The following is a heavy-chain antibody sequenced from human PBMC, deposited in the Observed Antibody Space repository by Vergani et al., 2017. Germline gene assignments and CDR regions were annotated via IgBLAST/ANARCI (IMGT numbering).Heavy chain of an antibody. Sequence: VQLVQSGAEVKKPGSSVKVSCKASGGTFSSYAISWVRQAPGQGLEWMGLVDPEDGETIYAEKFQGRVTITADTSTDTAYMELSSLRSEDTAVYYCATEPGGYRWFDPWGQGTLVTVSS. CDR3: ATEPGGYRWFDP. J-gene: IGHJ5*02. D-gene: IGHD3-10*01. CDR2: VDPEDGET. CDR1: GGTFSSYA. V-gene: IGHV1-69-2*01.